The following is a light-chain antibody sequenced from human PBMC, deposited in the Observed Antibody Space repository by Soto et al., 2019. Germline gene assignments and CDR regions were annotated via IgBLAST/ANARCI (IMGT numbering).Light chain of an antibody. CDR1: QTVGSK. J-gene: IGKJ1*01. V-gene: IGKV3-15*01. Sequence: EVVMTQSPATLSVSPGERATLSCRASQTVGSKLAWYQQKPGQAPRLLIYGASTRATGIPARFSGSGSGTEFTLTISSLQSEDFAVYYCQQCNNGPQTFGQGTKVDIK. CDR2: GAS. CDR3: QQCNNGPQT.